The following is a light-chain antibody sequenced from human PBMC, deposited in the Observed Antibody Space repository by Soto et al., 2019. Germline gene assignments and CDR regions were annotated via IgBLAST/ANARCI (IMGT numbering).Light chain of an antibody. Sequence: EIVLTQSPGTLSLSPGERATLSCRASQSISNSYLTWYQQKLGQAPRLLIYGASTRATGIPDRFSGSGSGTEFTLTISSLQPEDFGTYYCQQYHSYPATFGGGTKVEIQ. CDR2: GAS. J-gene: IGKJ4*01. CDR1: QSISNSY. V-gene: IGKV3-20*01. CDR3: QQYHSYPAT.